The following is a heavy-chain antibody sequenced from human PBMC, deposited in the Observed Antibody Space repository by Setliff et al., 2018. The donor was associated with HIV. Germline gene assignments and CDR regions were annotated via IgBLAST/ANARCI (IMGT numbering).Heavy chain of an antibody. CDR1: GGTFSSYA. Sequence: SVKVSCKASGGTFSSYAISWVRQAPGQGLEWMGGTIPIFGTANYAQKFQGRVTITADESTSTAYMELSSLRSEDTAVYYCARESRIWGGSCYSDWGQGTLVTVSS. CDR3: ARESRIWGGSCYSD. V-gene: IGHV1-69*13. J-gene: IGHJ4*02. D-gene: IGHD2-15*01. CDR2: TIPIFGTA.